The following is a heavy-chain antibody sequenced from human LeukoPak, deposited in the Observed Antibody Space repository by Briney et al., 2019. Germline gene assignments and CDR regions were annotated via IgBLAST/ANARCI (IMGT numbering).Heavy chain of an antibody. Sequence: GGTLRLSCAASGFTFSSYGMSWVRQAPGKGLEWVSAISGSGGSTYYADSVKGRFTISRDNSKNTLYLQMNSLRAEDTAVYYCARDKAVGPTLLDYWGQGTLVTVSS. J-gene: IGHJ4*02. CDR1: GFTFSSYG. D-gene: IGHD1-26*01. V-gene: IGHV3-23*01. CDR3: ARDKAVGPTLLDY. CDR2: ISGSGGST.